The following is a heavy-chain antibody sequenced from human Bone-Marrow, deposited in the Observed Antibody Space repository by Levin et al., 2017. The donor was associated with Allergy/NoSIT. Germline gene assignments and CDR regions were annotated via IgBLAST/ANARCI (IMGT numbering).Heavy chain of an antibody. J-gene: IGHJ4*02. CDR2: IKSKTDGGTT. Sequence: GGSLRLSCAASGFTFSNAWMSWVRQAPGKGLEWVGRIKSKTDGGTTDYAAPVKGRFTISRDDSKNTLYLQMNSLKTEDTAVYYCTTILIIVGATSDYWGQGTLVTVSS. CDR3: TTILIIVGATSDY. V-gene: IGHV3-15*01. D-gene: IGHD1-26*01. CDR1: GFTFSNAW.